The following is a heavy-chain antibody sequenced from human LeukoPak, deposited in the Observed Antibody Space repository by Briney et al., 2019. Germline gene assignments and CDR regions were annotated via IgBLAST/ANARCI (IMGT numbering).Heavy chain of an antibody. CDR1: GFTFSSYA. Sequence: GGSLRLSCAASGFTFSSYAMYWVRQAPGKGLEYVSGISSNGGSTYYANSVNGRFTISRDNSKNTLYLQMGSLRGEDMAVYYCARAYSSGWYPVTPGDHFDYWGQGTLVTVSS. J-gene: IGHJ4*02. CDR3: ARAYSSGWYPVTPGDHFDY. V-gene: IGHV3-64*01. D-gene: IGHD6-19*01. CDR2: ISSNGGST.